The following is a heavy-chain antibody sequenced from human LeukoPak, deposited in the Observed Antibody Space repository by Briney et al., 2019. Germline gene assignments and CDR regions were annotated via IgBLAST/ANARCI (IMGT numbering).Heavy chain of an antibody. CDR2: IRDNGDT. CDR3: AKVIGEPHYHDRAFQH. J-gene: IGHJ1*01. Sequence: PGGSLRLSCAASGFTVSSYAMSWVRQAPGKGLEWVSTIRDNGDTYYADSVKGRFTISRDNSKNTLYLQINSLRAEDTAVYYCAKVIGEPHYHDRAFQHWGQGTLVTVSS. CDR1: GFTVSSYA. V-gene: IGHV3-23*01. D-gene: IGHD3-22*01.